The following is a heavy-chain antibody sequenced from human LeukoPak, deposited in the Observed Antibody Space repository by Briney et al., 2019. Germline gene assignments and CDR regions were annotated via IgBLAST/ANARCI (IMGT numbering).Heavy chain of an antibody. CDR2: LGRIGSGI. Sequence: GSLRLSCAVSGFIFSYYEMTWVRQVPGKGLEWLSYLGRIGSGIRYADSEKVRLNISRDNAKNSVFLQMNSLRAEDTAVYYCAGAYSSGWRRIDYWGQGTLVTVSS. CDR1: GFIFSYYE. V-gene: IGHV3-48*03. CDR3: AGAYSSGWRRIDY. D-gene: IGHD6-19*01. J-gene: IGHJ4*02.